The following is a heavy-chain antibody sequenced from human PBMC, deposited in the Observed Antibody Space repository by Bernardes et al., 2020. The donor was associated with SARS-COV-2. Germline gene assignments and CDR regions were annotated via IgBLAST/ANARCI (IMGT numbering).Heavy chain of an antibody. V-gene: IGHV3-23*01. CDR2: ISGSGGST. CDR1: GFTFSSYA. D-gene: IGHD6-6*01. CDR3: AKCWGPLGPRVSWSLSSSSGLSGD. Sequence: GGSLRLSCAASGFTFSSYAMSWVRQAPGKGLEWVSAISGSGGSTYYADSVKGRFTISRDNSKNTLYLQVNSLRAEDTAVYYCAKCWGPLGPRVSWSLSSSSGLSGDWGQGTLVTVSS. J-gene: IGHJ4*02.